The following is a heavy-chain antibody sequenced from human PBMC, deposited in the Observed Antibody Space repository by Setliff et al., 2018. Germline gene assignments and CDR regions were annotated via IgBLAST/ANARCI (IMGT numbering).Heavy chain of an antibody. CDR3: ARALRSPLGGTAFVPVHFDP. CDR1: GMSITSYY. D-gene: IGHD3-16*01. V-gene: IGHV4-59*01. CDR2: IYYTGST. J-gene: IGHJ5*02. Sequence: SETLSLTCSVSGMSITSYYWSWIRQSPGRGLEWIGYIYYTGSTTYSPSPKSRVTISPDTSKNQFHLTVKSVTEADTVVYYCARALRSPLGGTAFVPVHFDPWGQGILGTVSS.